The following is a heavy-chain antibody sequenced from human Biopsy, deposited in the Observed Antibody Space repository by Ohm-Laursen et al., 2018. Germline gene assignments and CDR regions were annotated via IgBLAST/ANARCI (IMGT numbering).Heavy chain of an antibody. CDR1: GGSISSGSNY. D-gene: IGHD5-24*01. CDR3: ARHDGNGPFALDS. Sequence: SDTLSLTCIVSGGSISSGSNYWAWIRQPPGKGLEWIGSVYDSGTTYYSPSLKSRVTISVDTSKNQLSLKVTSVTAADTAAYYCARHDGNGPFALDSWGQGTLVTVSS. CDR2: VYDSGTT. V-gene: IGHV4-39*01. J-gene: IGHJ4*02.